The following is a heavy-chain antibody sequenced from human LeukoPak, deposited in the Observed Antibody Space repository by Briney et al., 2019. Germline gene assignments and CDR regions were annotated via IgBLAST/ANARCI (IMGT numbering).Heavy chain of an antibody. CDR1: GGSISSGGYY. CDR2: IYYSGST. V-gene: IGHV4-31*03. D-gene: IGHD1-26*01. Sequence: SETLSLTCTVSGGSISSGGYYWSWIRQHPGKGLEWIGYIYYSGSTYYNPSLKSRVTISVDTSKNQFSLKLSSVTAADTAVYYCAREGSGSCYFDYWGQGTLVTVSS. CDR3: AREGSGSCYFDY. J-gene: IGHJ4*02.